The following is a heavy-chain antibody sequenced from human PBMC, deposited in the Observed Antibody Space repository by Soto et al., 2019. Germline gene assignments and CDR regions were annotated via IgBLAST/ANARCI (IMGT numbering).Heavy chain of an antibody. J-gene: IGHJ4*02. CDR2: IYYSGST. CDR1: GGSISNRNYY. V-gene: IGHV4-39*01. D-gene: IGHD3-10*01. CDR3: SGLDYYAFGRPD. Sequence: QLQLQESGPGLVKPSETLSLTCTVSGGSISNRNYYWGWIRQPPGKGLDWIGSIYYSGSTYYNPSPRRRGLQAGNTGKNQVSLQTGSMTGRDTAGYYCSGLDYYAFGRPDWGQGTLVTVSS.